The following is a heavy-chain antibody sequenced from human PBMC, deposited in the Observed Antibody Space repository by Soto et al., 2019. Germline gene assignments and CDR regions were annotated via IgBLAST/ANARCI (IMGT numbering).Heavy chain of an antibody. CDR1: GLTFSNYG. V-gene: IGHV3-30*18. D-gene: IGHD3-9*01. J-gene: IGHJ4*02. Sequence: GGSLRLSCAASGLTFSNYGMHWVRQAPGKGLEWVAVISYDGSNKYYADSVKGRFTISRDNSKNTLYLQMNRLRAEDTAVYYCAKAPNFDWLSHFDYWGQGTLVTVSS. CDR3: AKAPNFDWLSHFDY. CDR2: ISYDGSNK.